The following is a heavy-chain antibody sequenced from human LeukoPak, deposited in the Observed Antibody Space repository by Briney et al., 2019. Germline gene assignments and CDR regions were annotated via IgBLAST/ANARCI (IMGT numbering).Heavy chain of an antibody. V-gene: IGHV3-11*04. CDR1: GFTFSDYY. J-gene: IGHJ2*01. D-gene: IGHD3-10*01. CDR2: ISSSGSTI. CDR3: ARSGNTGRNWYFDL. Sequence: GGSLRLSCAASGFTFSDYYTSWIRQAPGKGLEWVSYISSSGSTIYYADSVKGRFTISRDNAKNSLYLQMNSLRAEDTAVYYCARSGNTGRNWYFDLWGRGTLVTVSS.